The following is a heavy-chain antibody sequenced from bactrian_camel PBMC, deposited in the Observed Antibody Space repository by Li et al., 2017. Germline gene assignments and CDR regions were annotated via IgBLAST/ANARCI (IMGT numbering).Heavy chain of an antibody. CDR1: DYSLSKEC. V-gene: IGHV3-2*01. CDR3: VTDAVTWWPA. J-gene: IGHJ6*01. D-gene: IGHD7*01. CDR2: IDNNGLR. Sequence: HVQLVESGGGLVQPGGSLRLSCAVSDYSLSKECMGWVRQAPGKEREGVASIDNNGLRHYADSVKGRFTISRNNAKNTLYLQLNSLKTEDTAVYYCVTDAVTWWPAWGQGTQVTVS.